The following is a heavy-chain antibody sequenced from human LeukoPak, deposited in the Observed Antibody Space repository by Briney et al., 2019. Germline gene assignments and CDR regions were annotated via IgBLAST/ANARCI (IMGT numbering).Heavy chain of an antibody. V-gene: IGHV3-9*01. D-gene: IGHD5-24*01. Sequence: GKSLSLSYAVWVFTFDGYAMHLVRQAPGKGLEWVSGISWNSGSIGYADSVKGRFTISRDNAKNSPYLQMNSLRAEDTALYYCAKDIESRDGYSEYGMDVWGQGTTVTVSS. J-gene: IGHJ6*02. CDR2: ISWNSGSI. CDR3: AKDIESRDGYSEYGMDV. CDR1: VFTFDGYA.